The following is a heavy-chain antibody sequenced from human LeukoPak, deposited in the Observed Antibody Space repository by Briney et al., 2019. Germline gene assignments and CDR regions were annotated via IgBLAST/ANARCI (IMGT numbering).Heavy chain of an antibody. V-gene: IGHV3-23*01. J-gene: IGHJ3*02. CDR3: ARDGYCSSSSCPQGSAFDI. CDR1: GFSFGTHA. D-gene: IGHD2-2*03. Sequence: GGSLRLSCAASGFSFGTHAMDWVRQAPGKGLEWVSAISTGGERTFYTDSVKGRFTISRDNSKNTLYLQMNSLRAEDTAVYYCARDGYCSSSSCPQGSAFDIWGQGTVVTVSS. CDR2: ISTGGERT.